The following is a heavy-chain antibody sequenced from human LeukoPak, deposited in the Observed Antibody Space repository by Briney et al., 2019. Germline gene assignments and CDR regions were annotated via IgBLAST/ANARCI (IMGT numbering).Heavy chain of an antibody. CDR1: GFTFSSYS. V-gene: IGHV3-48*04. J-gene: IGHJ4*02. CDR2: ISSSSSTI. Sequence: GGSLRLSCAASGFTFSSYSMNWVRQAPGKGLEWVSYISSSSSTIYYADSVKGRFTISRDNAKNSLYLQMNSLRAEDTAVYYCAIQQGRRGDALDYWGQGTLVTVSS. CDR3: AIQQGRRGDALDY. D-gene: IGHD3-16*01.